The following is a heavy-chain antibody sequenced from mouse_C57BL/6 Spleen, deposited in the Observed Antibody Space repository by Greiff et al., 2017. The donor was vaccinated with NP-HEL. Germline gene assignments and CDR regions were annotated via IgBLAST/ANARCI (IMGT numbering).Heavy chain of an antibody. D-gene: IGHD4-1*01. CDR2: IYPRSGNT. CDR3: ARRGTGTPYWYFDV. Sequence: VQLQQSGAELARPGASVKLSCKASGYTFTSYGISWVKQRTGQGLEWIGEIYPRSGNTYYNEKFKGKATLTADKSSSTAYMELRSLTSEDSAVYFCARRGTGTPYWYFDVWGTGTTVTVSS. V-gene: IGHV1-81*01. J-gene: IGHJ1*03. CDR1: GYTFTSYG.